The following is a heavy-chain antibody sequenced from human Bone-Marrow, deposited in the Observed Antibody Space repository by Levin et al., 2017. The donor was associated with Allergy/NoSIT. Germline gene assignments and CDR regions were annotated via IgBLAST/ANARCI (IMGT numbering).Heavy chain of an antibody. CDR3: ARANKGYCSGGSCYPYFDY. Sequence: SPTLSLTCTVSGGSISSYYWSWIRQPPGKGLEWIGYIYYSGSTNYNPSLKSRVTISVDTSKNQFSLKLSSVTAADTAVYYCARANKGYCSGGSCYPYFDYWGQGTLVTVSS. CDR2: IYYSGST. D-gene: IGHD2-15*01. V-gene: IGHV4-59*01. CDR1: GGSISSYY. J-gene: IGHJ4*02.